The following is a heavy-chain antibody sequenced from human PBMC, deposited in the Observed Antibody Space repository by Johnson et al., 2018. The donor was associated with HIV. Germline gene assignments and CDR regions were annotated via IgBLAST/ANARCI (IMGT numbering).Heavy chain of an antibody. CDR1: GYTFSSHH. Sequence: QVHLVESGGGLVQPGESLRLSCGASGYTFSSHHIHWVRQAPGKGLEHVSAISGSGGSTYYADSVKGRFTISRDNSKNKLYLQMNSLRAEDTAVYYCARGTIFGEVDAFDIWGQGTVVTISS. D-gene: IGHD3-3*01. J-gene: IGHJ3*02. CDR3: ARGTIFGEVDAFDI. CDR2: ISGSGGST. V-gene: IGHV3-64*04.